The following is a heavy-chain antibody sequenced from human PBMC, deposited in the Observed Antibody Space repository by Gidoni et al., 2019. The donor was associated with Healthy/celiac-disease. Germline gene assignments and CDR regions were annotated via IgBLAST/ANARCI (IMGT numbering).Heavy chain of an antibody. Sequence: QLQLQESGPGLVKPSETLSLTCTVSGGSISSSSYYWGWIRQPPGKGLEWIGSIYYSGSTYYNPSLKSRVTISVDTSKNQFSLKLSSVTAADTAVYYCARQEGLGSWFQETLFDPWGQGTLVTVSS. V-gene: IGHV4-39*01. CDR2: IYYSGST. CDR3: ARQEGLGSWFQETLFDP. D-gene: IGHD6-13*01. CDR1: GGSISSSSYY. J-gene: IGHJ5*02.